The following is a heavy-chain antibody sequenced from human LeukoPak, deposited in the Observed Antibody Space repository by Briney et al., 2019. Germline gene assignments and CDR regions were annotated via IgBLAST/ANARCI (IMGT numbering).Heavy chain of an antibody. D-gene: IGHD3-10*01. CDR3: ARVADGSGSPFDY. V-gene: IGHV3-74*01. CDR1: GFTFSSYW. CDR2: IYSDGSTT. Sequence: VGSLRLSCAASGFTFSSYWMHWVRQAPGKGLEWVSLIYSDGSTTRYVDSVKGRFTISRDNAKNTLYLQMNSLRAEDTAVYYCARVADGSGSPFDYWGQGTLVTVSS. J-gene: IGHJ4*02.